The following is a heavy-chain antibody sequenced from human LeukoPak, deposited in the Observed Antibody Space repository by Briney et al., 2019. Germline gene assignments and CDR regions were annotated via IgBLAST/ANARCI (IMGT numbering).Heavy chain of an antibody. V-gene: IGHV3-7*01. CDR2: IKLDGSEK. CDR3: ARGLESAVSFDY. CDR1: GFTFSSYW. J-gene: IGHJ4*02. Sequence: GGSLRLSCAASGFTFSSYWMSWVRQAPGKGLEWVADIKLDGSEKNYLDSVKGRFTISRDNAKNSLYLQMNSLRAEDTAVYYCARGLESAVSFDYWGQGTLATVSS.